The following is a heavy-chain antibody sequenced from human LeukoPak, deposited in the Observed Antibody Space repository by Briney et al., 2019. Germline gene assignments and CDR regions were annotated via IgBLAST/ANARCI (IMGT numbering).Heavy chain of an antibody. CDR3: ARRTDGYNLDY. D-gene: IGHD5-24*01. CDR1: GGSITRSSYH. V-gene: IGHV4-39*07. Sequence: SETLSLTCTVSGGSITRSSYHWGWIRQPPGKGLEWIGSIYYSGTTYYNPSLKSRVTILVDTSKNQFSLKLSSVTAADTAVYYCARRTDGYNLDYWGQGTLVTVSS. J-gene: IGHJ4*02. CDR2: IYYSGTT.